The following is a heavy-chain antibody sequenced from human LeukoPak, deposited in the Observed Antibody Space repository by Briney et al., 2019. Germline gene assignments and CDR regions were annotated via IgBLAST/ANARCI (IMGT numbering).Heavy chain of an antibody. CDR1: GFTFSSYA. CDR2: ISGSGGST. Sequence: GGSLRLSCAASGFTFSSYAMSWVRQAPGKGLEWVSAISGSGGSTYYADSVKGRFTISRDNSKNTLYLQMNSLRAEDTAVYYCAKGSGWYGSAEYFQHWGQGTLVTVSS. V-gene: IGHV3-23*01. CDR3: AKGSGWYGSAEYFQH. J-gene: IGHJ1*01. D-gene: IGHD6-19*01.